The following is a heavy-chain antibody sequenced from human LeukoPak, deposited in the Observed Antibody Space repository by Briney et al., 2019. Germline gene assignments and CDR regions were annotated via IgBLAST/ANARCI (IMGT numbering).Heavy chain of an antibody. J-gene: IGHJ4*02. CDR3: AKDADDYGDFYYYFDY. V-gene: IGHV3-23*01. Sequence: ETLSLTCTVSGGSISTYYWSWVRQAPGKGLEWVSAISGSGGRTDYADSVKGRFTISRDNSKNTLYLQMNSLRAEDTALYYCAKDADDYGDFYYYFDYWGQGTLVTVSS. CDR2: ISGSGGRT. CDR1: GGSISTYY. D-gene: IGHD4-17*01.